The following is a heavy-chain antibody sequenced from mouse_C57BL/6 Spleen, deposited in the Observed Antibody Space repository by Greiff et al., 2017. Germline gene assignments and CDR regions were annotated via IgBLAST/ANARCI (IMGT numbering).Heavy chain of an antibody. CDR3: ARGVYYDYDLAY. CDR1: GYTFTSYW. D-gene: IGHD2-4*01. J-gene: IGHJ2*01. Sequence: QVQLKQSGAELVKPGASVKLSCKASGYTFTSYWMQWVKQRPGQGLEWIGEIDPSDSYTNYNQKFKGKATLTVDTSSSTAYVQLSSLTSEDSAVYYCARGVYYDYDLAYWGQGTTLTVSS. CDR2: IDPSDSYT. V-gene: IGHV1-50*01.